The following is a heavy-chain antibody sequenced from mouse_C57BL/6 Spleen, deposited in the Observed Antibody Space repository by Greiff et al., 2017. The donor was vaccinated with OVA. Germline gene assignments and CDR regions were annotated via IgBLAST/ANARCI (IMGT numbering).Heavy chain of an antibody. CDR2: IYPGSGST. CDR1: GYTFTSYW. Sequence: QVQLQQPGAELVKPGASVKMSCKASGYTFTSYWINWVQQRPGQGLEWIGDIYPGSGSTNYNEKFKSKATLTVDTSSSTAYMQLRSLTSEDAAVYYCARSLHYYGSSPWFAYWGQGTLVTVSA. V-gene: IGHV1-55*01. CDR3: ARSLHYYGSSPWFAY. J-gene: IGHJ3*01. D-gene: IGHD1-1*01.